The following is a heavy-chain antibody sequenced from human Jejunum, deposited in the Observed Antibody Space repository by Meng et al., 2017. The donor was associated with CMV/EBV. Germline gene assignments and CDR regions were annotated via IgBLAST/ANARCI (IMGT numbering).Heavy chain of an antibody. CDR1: SSYY. CDR3: ARRGHYCGGDGECSLGFDY. CDR2: MYYTGTT. J-gene: IGHJ4*02. Sequence: SSYYWGWIRQHPGKGLEWIGDMYYTGTTYYNPSLKTRVTMSLDTSKNQFSLKLSSVTAADTAVYYCARRGHYCGGDGECSLGFDYWGQGSLVTVSS. V-gene: IGHV4-39*07. D-gene: IGHD2-21*01.